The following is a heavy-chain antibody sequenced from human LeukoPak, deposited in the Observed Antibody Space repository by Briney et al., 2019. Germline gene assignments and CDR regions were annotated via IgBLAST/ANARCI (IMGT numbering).Heavy chain of an antibody. V-gene: IGHV1-2*04. CDR3: VRDVGNGDYDFDY. D-gene: IGHD4-17*01. CDR2: INPNSGGT. CDR1: GYTFTGYY. Sequence: GASVKVSCKASGYTFTGYYMHWVRQAPGQGLEWMGWINPNSGGTNYAQKFQGWVTMTRDTSISTAYMELSRLRSDDTAVYYCVRDVGNGDYDFDYWGQGTLVTVSS. J-gene: IGHJ4*02.